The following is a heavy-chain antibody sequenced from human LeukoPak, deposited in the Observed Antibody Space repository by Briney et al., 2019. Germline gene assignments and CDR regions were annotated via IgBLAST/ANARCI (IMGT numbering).Heavy chain of an antibody. D-gene: IGHD5-24*01. CDR1: GGSISSSSYY. J-gene: IGHJ4*02. V-gene: IGHV4-39*07. CDR2: IYYSGST. Sequence: PSETLSLTCTVSGGSISSSSYYWGWIRQPPGKGLEWIGSIYYSGSTYYNPSLKSRVTISVDTSKNQFSLKLSSVTAADTAVYYCASEMATIGGLDYWGQGTLVTVSS. CDR3: ASEMATIGGLDY.